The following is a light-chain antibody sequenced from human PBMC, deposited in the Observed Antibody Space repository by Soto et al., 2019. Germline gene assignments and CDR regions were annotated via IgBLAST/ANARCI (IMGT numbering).Light chain of an antibody. CDR2: DAS. J-gene: IGKJ2*01. Sequence: EIGLTQSPATLSLSPGERATLSCRASQSVNSDLAWYQQKPGQAPRLLIYDASTRAAGVPARFTGSGSETDFTLTIIILQSEDYAVYYCQHYHNWPPDTFGQGIQLEIK. CDR1: QSVNSD. CDR3: QHYHNWPPDT. V-gene: IGKV3-15*01.